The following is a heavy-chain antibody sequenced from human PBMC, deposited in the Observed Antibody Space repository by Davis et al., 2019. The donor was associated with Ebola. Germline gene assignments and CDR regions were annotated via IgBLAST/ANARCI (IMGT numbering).Heavy chain of an antibody. J-gene: IGHJ4*02. D-gene: IGHD3-22*01. CDR2: TVVGSGNA. CDR1: GFTFSNSA. V-gene: IGHV1-58*02. CDR3: ARNYFYDL. Sequence: SVKVSCKASGFTFSNSAMHWVRQARGQRLEWIGWTVVGSGNANYAQNFQERVTITRDTSATTVYMDLSSPRSEDTAVYYCARNYFYDLWGQGTLVTVSS.